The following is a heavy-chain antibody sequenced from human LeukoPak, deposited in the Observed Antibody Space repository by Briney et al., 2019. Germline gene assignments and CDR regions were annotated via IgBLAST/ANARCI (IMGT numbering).Heavy chain of an antibody. V-gene: IGHV4-61*01. CDR3: VREHDWGDFDF. Sequence: SETLSLTCTVSGGSVISGSYYWSCIPQPPGKGLEWIVYVSHSGNTNYNPSLKSRVTISKDTSKNQFSLNLSSVTAADTAVYYCVREHDWGDFDFWGQGTLVTVSS. J-gene: IGHJ4*02. CDR2: VSHSGNT. D-gene: IGHD3-9*01. CDR1: GGSVISGSYY.